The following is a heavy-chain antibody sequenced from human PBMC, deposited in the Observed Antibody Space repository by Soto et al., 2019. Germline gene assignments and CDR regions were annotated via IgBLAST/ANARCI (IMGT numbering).Heavy chain of an antibody. V-gene: IGHV1-69*01. J-gene: IGHJ6*02. CDR3: ARALDCSSTSCYGAYYYYGMDV. CDR1: GGTFSSYA. CDR2: NIPIFGTA. D-gene: IGHD2-2*01. Sequence: QVQLVQSGAEVKKPGSSVKLSCKASGGTFSSYAISWVREAPGQGLEWMAGNIPIFGTANYAQKFQGRVTITADESTSTAYMELSSLRSEDTAVYYCARALDCSSTSCYGAYYYYGMDVWGQGTTVTVSS.